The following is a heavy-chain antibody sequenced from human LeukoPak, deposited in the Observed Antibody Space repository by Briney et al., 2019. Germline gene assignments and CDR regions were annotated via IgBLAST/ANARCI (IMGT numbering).Heavy chain of an antibody. CDR1: GFTFSAYG. CDR2: ISNHNGNT. J-gene: IGHJ4*02. Sequence: GASVKVSCKTSGFTFSAYGISWVRQAPGHGPEWMGGISNHNGNTKYAQKFQDRITVTTETSTGTASMELRSLKPDDTGIYYCTRGVALATVYYFDFWGRGTQVTVAS. D-gene: IGHD3-10*01. CDR3: TRGVALATVYYFDF. V-gene: IGHV1-18*04.